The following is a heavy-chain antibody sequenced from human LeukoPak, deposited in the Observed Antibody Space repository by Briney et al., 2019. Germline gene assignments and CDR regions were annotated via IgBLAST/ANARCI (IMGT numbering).Heavy chain of an antibody. D-gene: IGHD2-21*01. CDR2: ISGSGGST. Sequence: PGGSLRLSCAASGFTFDDYGMSWVRQAPGKGLEWVSAISGSGGSTYYADSVKGRFTISRDNSKNTLYLQMNSLRAEDPAVYYCAKTRWWWSGFDPWGQGTLVTVS. V-gene: IGHV3-23*01. J-gene: IGHJ5*02. CDR3: AKTRWWWSGFDP. CDR1: GFTFDDYG.